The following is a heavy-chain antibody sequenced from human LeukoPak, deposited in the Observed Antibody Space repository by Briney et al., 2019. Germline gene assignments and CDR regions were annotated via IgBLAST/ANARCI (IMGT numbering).Heavy chain of an antibody. CDR1: GGSFSGYY. CDR2: INHSGST. V-gene: IGHV4-34*01. Sequence: SETLSLNCAVYGGSFSGYYWSWIRQPPGKGLEWIGEINHSGSTNYNPSLKSRVTISVDTSKNQFSLKLSSVTAADTAVYYCARADAYYDILTGSIRGYYFDYWGQGTLVTVSS. CDR3: ARADAYYDILTGSIRGYYFDY. J-gene: IGHJ4*02. D-gene: IGHD3-9*01.